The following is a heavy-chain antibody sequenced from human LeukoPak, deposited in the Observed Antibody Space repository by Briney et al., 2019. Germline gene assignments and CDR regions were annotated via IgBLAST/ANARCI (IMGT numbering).Heavy chain of an antibody. J-gene: IGHJ4*02. CDR2: IVPSFGTT. CDR3: ASPTSYLAGTGLRFDF. CDR1: GGTFSRLA. V-gene: IGHV1-69*06. D-gene: IGHD2-8*02. Sequence: SLKVSCKASGGTFSRLAISWVRHAPGLRLEWIGRIVPSFGTTNYAQNFQSRVTIAADKSTSTAYMELSSLKSEDTAIYFCASPTSYLAGTGLRFDFWGQGTLVTVSS.